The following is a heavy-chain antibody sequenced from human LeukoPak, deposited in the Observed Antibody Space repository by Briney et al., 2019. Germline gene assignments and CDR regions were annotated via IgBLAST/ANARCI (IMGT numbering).Heavy chain of an antibody. CDR2: ISGSRAAT. CDR3: AKQPLNDYIWEN. CDR1: GFTFNNYA. V-gene: IGHV3-23*01. D-gene: IGHD3-16*01. J-gene: IGHJ4*02. Sequence: GGSLRLSCATSGFTFNNYAMTWVRQAPGKGLEWVSTISGSRAATYYADSVKGRFTISRDNSKNTMYLQMTSLRAEDTAVYYCAKQPLNDYIWENWGQGTLVTVSS.